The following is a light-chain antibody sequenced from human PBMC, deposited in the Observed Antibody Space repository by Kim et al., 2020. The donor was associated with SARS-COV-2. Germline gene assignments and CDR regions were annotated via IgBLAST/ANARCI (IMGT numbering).Light chain of an antibody. J-gene: IGLJ3*02. Sequence: GQMITISCSGSRSNIGTNYVHWYHPLPGTGPKLLIYRNDQRPSGVPDRFSGSKSGTSASLAISGLRSEDEADYYCAVWDDSLSGLVVGAGTQLTVL. CDR3: AVWDDSLSGLV. V-gene: IGLV1-47*01. CDR1: RSNIGTNY. CDR2: RND.